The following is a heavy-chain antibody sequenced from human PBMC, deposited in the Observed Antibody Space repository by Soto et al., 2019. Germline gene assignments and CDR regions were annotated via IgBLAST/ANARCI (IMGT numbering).Heavy chain of an antibody. CDR2: ISYDGSNK. CDR3: ARGRTRSTYGSGMHYGMDV. Sequence: RLSCAASGFTFSSYAVHWVRQAPGKGLEWVAVISYDGSNKYYADSVKGRFTISRDNSKNTLYLQMNSLRAEDTAVYSCARGRTRSTYGSGMHYGMDVWGQGTTVTVYS. CDR1: GFTFSSYA. V-gene: IGHV3-30-3*01. D-gene: IGHD3-10*01. J-gene: IGHJ6*02.